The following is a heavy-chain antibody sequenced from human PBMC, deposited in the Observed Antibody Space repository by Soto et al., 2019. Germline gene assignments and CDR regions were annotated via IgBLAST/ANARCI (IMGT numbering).Heavy chain of an antibody. CDR3: ARVIVRGVNDY. V-gene: IGHV4-34*01. CDR2: INHSGST. D-gene: IGHD3-10*01. CDR1: GGSFSDYY. Sequence: PSETLSLTWAVYGGSFSDYYWSWIRQPPGKGLEWIGEINHSGSTNYNPSLKSRVTISVDTSKNQFSLKLSSVTAADTAVYCCARVIVRGVNDYWGQGTLVTVSS. J-gene: IGHJ4*02.